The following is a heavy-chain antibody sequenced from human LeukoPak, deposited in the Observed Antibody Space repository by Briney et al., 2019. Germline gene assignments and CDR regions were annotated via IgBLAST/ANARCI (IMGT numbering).Heavy chain of an antibody. CDR1: GFTFTKYW. J-gene: IGHJ4*02. V-gene: IGHV3-74*01. CDR3: VRDGDHYDFDH. Sequence: GGSLRLSCAASGFTFTKYWMHWVREAPGKGLVWVARINKDGRGPDYSDSVKGRFTVSRDNAKNTVHLQMNSLRAEDTAVYYCVRDGDHYDFDHWGQGTLVTV. D-gene: IGHD4-17*01. CDR2: INKDGRGP.